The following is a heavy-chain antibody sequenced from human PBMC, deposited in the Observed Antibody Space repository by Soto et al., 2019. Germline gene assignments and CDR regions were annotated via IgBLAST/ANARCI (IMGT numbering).Heavy chain of an antibody. CDR1: GGSISSGGYY. CDR2: IYYSGST. CDR3: ARGVTMVRGVIHTPYFDY. V-gene: IGHV4-31*03. Sequence: QVQLQESGPGLVKPSQTLSLTCTVSGGSISSGGYYWSWIRQHPGKGLEWIGYIYYSGSTYFNPSLKSRVTISVDTSKNQYTLKLSSVTDADTAVYDCARGVTMVRGVIHTPYFDYWGQGTLVTVSS. D-gene: IGHD3-10*01. J-gene: IGHJ4*02.